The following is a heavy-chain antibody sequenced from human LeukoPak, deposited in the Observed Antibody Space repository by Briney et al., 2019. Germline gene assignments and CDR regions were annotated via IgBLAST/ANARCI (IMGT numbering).Heavy chain of an antibody. CDR3: ARSVVPAMSNWFDP. D-gene: IGHD2-2*01. V-gene: IGHV5-51*01. CDR2: IYPGDSDT. CDR1: GYSFTSYW. J-gene: IGHJ5*02. Sequence: GESLKISCNGSGYSFTSYWIGWMRQMPGKSLEWMGIIYPGDSDTRYSPSFQGQVTISADKSISTAYLQWSSLKASDTAMYYCARSVVPAMSNWFDPWGQGTLVTVSS.